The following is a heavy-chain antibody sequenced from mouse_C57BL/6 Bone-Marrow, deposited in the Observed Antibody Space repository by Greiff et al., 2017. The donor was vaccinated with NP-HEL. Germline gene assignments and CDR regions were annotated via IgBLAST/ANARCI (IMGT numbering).Heavy chain of an antibody. D-gene: IGHD1-1*01. V-gene: IGHV7-3*01. J-gene: IGHJ1*03. CDR2: IRNKANGYTT. CDR1: GFTFTYYY. Sequence: EVKLMESGGGLVQPGGSLSLSCAASGFTFTYYYMSWVRQPPGKALEWLGFIRNKANGYTTEYSASVKGRFTISRDNSQSILYLQMNALRAEDSATYYCARYNYGSRNWYVDVWGTGTTVTVSS. CDR3: ARYNYGSRNWYVDV.